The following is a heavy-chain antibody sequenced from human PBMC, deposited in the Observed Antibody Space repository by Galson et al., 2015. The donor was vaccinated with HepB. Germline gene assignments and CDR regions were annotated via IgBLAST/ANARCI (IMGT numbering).Heavy chain of an antibody. Sequence: SLRLSCAASGFTFSWYGMHWVRQAPGKGLEWLALISYGGSNKYYADSVKGRYTISRDNSKDMLYLQMDSLRGEDTAVYYCARDGDYLSYRPHWFDPWGQGTLVTVSS. CDR3: ARDGDYLSYRPHWFDP. V-gene: IGHV3-30*03. CDR2: ISYGGSNK. D-gene: IGHD4-17*01. CDR1: GFTFSWYG. J-gene: IGHJ5*02.